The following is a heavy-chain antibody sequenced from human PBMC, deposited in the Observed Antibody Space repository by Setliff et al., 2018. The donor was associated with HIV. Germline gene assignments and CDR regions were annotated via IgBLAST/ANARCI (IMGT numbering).Heavy chain of an antibody. V-gene: IGHV3-9*01. Sequence: GGSLRLSCAASGFTFDDYAMHWVRQAPGKGLEWVSGISWNSGSIGYADSVKGRFTISRDNAKNSLYLQMNSLRAEDTALYYCARLKVDTIFGVVITNPFDYWGQGTLVTVSS. CDR1: GFTFDDYA. J-gene: IGHJ4*02. CDR2: ISWNSGSI. CDR3: ARLKVDTIFGVVITNPFDY. D-gene: IGHD3-3*01.